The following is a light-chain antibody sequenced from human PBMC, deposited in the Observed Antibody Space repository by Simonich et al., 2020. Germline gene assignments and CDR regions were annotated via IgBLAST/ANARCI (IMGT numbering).Light chain of an antibody. CDR2: DAS. Sequence: EIVLTQSPATLSLSPGERATLSCRSSQSVSSYLAWYNQKPGQAPRLLIYDASNRATGIPGRFSGSGSGTDVTITISSLEPEDFAVYYCQQRSNWPLTFGGGTKVEIK. V-gene: IGKV3-11*01. CDR1: QSVSSY. J-gene: IGKJ4*01. CDR3: QQRSNWPLT.